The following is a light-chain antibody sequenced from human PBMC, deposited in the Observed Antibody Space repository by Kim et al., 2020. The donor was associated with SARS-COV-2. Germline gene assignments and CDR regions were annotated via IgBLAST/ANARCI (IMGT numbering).Light chain of an antibody. CDR3: QQYGSSL. Sequence: LSLSPGERAPLSCRASQSVSSSYLAWYQQKPGQAPRLLIYGASSRATGIPDRFSGSGSGTDFTLTISRLEPEDFAVYYCQQYGSSLFGQGTKLEI. CDR2: GAS. V-gene: IGKV3-20*01. J-gene: IGKJ2*01. CDR1: QSVSSSY.